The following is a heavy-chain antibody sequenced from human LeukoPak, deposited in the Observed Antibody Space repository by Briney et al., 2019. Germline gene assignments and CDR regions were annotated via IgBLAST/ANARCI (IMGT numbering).Heavy chain of an antibody. CDR3: ASGTPDTAFDPTLYYYMDV. D-gene: IGHD5-18*01. CDR1: GYTFTSYG. Sequence: GASVKVSCKASGYTFTSYGISWGRQAPGQGLEWMGWISAYNGNTNYAQKLQRRITMTTDTSTSTAYMELRSLRSDDTAVYYCASGTPDTAFDPTLYYYMDVWGKGTTVTVSS. V-gene: IGHV1-18*01. CDR2: ISAYNGNT. J-gene: IGHJ6*03.